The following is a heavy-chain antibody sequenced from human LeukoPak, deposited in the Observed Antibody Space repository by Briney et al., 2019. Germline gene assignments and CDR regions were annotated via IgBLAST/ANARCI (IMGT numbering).Heavy chain of an antibody. CDR1: GFTFSIYA. Sequence: GGSLRLSCAASGFTFSIYAMSWVRQAPGKGLEWVSGISDRLDEVYYAGSVKGRFTISRDNSKNTLYLQMNSLRAEDTAVYYCARVGAAGDMGDYWGQGTLVTVSS. D-gene: IGHD1-14*01. V-gene: IGHV3-23*01. CDR3: ARVGAAGDMGDY. J-gene: IGHJ4*02. CDR2: ISDRLDEV.